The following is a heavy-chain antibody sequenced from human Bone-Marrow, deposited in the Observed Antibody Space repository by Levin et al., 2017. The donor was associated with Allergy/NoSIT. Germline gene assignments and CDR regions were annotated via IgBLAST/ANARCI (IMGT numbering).Heavy chain of an antibody. CDR2: ISSGAIYT. CDR3: ARDPIEHSSGMDV. V-gene: IGHV3-21*01. CDR1: GFTFSS. Sequence: GGSLRLSCGGPGFTFSSMNWVRQAPGKGLEWVSSISSGAIYTYYADSVKGRFTISRDNAKNSLYLQMSSLTAEDTAVYYCARDPIEHSSGMDVWGQGTTVIVSS. J-gene: IGHJ6*02. D-gene: IGHD2-21*01.